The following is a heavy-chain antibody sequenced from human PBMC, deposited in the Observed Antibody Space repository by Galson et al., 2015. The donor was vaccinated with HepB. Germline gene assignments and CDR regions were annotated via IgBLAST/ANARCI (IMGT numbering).Heavy chain of an antibody. CDR2: ISYDGSNK. V-gene: IGHV3-30-3*01. Sequence: SLRLSCAASGFTFSSYAMHWVRQAPGKGLEWVAVISYDGSNKYYADSVKGRFTISRDNSKNPLYLQMNSLRAEDTAVYYCARDLDAFDIWGQGTMVTVSS. CDR3: ARDLDAFDI. CDR1: GFTFSSYA. J-gene: IGHJ3*02.